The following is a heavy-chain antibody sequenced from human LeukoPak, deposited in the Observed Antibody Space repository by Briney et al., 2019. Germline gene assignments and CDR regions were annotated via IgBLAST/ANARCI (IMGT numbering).Heavy chain of an antibody. CDR2: ISSSGSTI. CDR3: ASDLSMIPYY. CDR1: GFTFSSYE. Sequence: PGGSLRLSCTASGFTFSSYEMNWVRQAPGKGLEWVSYISSSGSTIYYADSVKGRFTISRDNAKNSLYLQMSSLRAEDTAVYYCASDLSMIPYYWGQGTLLTVSS. V-gene: IGHV3-48*03. J-gene: IGHJ4*02. D-gene: IGHD3-22*01.